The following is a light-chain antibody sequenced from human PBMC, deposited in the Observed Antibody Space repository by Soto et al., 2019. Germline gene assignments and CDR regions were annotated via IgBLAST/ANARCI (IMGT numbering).Light chain of an antibody. V-gene: IGKV1-5*03. Sequence: DIQMTQSPSTLSASVGDRVTITCRASQNINSRLAWYQQKPGKAPNLLIYEASSLQTGVPSRFSGSGSGTDFTFTISSLQPEDIATYYCQQYSHLITFGQGTRLEIK. J-gene: IGKJ5*01. CDR3: QQYSHLIT. CDR2: EAS. CDR1: QNINSR.